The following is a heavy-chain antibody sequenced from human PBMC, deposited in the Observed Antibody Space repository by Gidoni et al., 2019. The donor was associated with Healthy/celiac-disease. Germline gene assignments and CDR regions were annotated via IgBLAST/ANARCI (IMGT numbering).Heavy chain of an antibody. V-gene: IGHV3-23*04. J-gene: IGHJ4*02. Sequence: EVQLVESGGGLVQPGGSLRLSCAASGFTFSSYSMSWVRQAPGKGLEWVSAISGSGGTTHYADSVKGRFTISRDISKNTLYLQMKSLRAEDTAVYYCAKDDHDILTGYYNYWGQGTLVTVSS. CDR3: AKDDHDILTGYYNY. D-gene: IGHD3-9*01. CDR2: ISGSGGTT. CDR1: GFTFSSYS.